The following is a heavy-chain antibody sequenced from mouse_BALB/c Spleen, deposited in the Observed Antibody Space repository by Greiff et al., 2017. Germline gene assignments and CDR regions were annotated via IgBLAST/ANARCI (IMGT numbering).Heavy chain of an antibody. CDR3: ARYDYEGYAMDY. V-gene: IGHV5-17*02. Sequence: EVQRVESGGGLVQPGGSRKLSCAASGFTFSSFGMHWVRQAPEKGLEWVAYISSGSSTIYYADTVKGRFTISRDNPKNTLFLQMTSLRSEDTAMYYCARYDYEGYAMDYWGQGTSVTVSS. CDR1: GFTFSSFG. D-gene: IGHD2-4*01. CDR2: ISSGSSTI. J-gene: IGHJ4*01.